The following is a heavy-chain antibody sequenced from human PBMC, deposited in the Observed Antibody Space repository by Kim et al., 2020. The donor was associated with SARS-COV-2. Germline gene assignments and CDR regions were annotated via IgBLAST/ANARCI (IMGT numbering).Heavy chain of an antibody. CDR1: GYTFTSYD. CDR2: MNPNSGNT. D-gene: IGHD2-2*01. J-gene: IGHJ6*03. CDR3: ARGTHCSSTSCPPDYYYMDV. V-gene: IGHV1-8*01. Sequence: ASVKVSCKASGYTFTSYDINWVRQATGQGLEWMGWMNPNSGNTGYAQKFQGRVTMTRNTSISTAYMELSSLRSEDTAVYYCARGTHCSSTSCPPDYYYMDVWCKGTTVTVSS.